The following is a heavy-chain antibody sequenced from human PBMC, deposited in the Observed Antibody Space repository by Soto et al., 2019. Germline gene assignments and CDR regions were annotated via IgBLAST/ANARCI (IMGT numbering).Heavy chain of an antibody. V-gene: IGHV3-7*01. CDR1: GFTFSSFW. J-gene: IGHJ6*02. D-gene: IGHD1-26*01. Sequence: PGGSLRLSCTTSGFTFSSFWMSWVRQAPGRGLEWVANIKEDGSEKHYVDSVKGRFTISRDNSKNTLFLQMNSLRAEDSALYYCAKGVGAHNSYYGMDVWGQGTTVTV. CDR3: AKGVGAHNSYYGMDV. CDR2: IKEDGSEK.